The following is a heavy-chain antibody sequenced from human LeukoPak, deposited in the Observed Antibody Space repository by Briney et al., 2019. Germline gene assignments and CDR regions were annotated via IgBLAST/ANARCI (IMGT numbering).Heavy chain of an antibody. CDR3: AKAFYDSSGYLDY. CDR2: ISWNSGSI. D-gene: IGHD3-22*01. CDR1: GFTFDDYA. Sequence: GGSLRLSCAASGFTFDDYAMHWVRQAPGKGLEWVTGISWNSGSIGYADSVKGRFTISRDNAKNSLYLQMNSLRAEDTALYYCAKAFYDSSGYLDYWGQGTLVTVSS. J-gene: IGHJ4*02. V-gene: IGHV3-9*01.